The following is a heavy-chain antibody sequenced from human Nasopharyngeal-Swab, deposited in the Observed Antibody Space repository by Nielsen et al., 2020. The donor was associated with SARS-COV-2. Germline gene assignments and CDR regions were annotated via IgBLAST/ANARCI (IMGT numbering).Heavy chain of an antibody. CDR1: GFTFDDYA. Sequence: GGSLRLSCAASGFTFDDYAMHWVRQPPGRGLEWLSGISWNSGSINYADSVKGRFTISRDNAKNSLSLHMSSLGVEDTALYYCAKDMSEVGSSGYIFEYWGKGTRVTVSS. D-gene: IGHD3-22*01. J-gene: IGHJ4*02. CDR3: AKDMSEVGSSGYIFEY. CDR2: ISWNSGSI. V-gene: IGHV3-9*01.